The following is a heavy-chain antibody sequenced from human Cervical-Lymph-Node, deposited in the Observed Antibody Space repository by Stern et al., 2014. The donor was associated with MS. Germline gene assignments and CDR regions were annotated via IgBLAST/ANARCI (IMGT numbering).Heavy chain of an antibody. Sequence: EDQLVESGGGLVQPGGSLRLSCAPSGFTFSNYAMSWIRQAPGKGLEWISSISGSGGNTFYADSVKGWFTISRDNSKNTLEMQMNSLRAEDSALYYCTKGFTVTGTGYGVDVWGQGTTVTVSS. J-gene: IGHJ6*02. CDR2: ISGSGGNT. V-gene: IGHV3-23*04. CDR1: GFTFSNYA. D-gene: IGHD6-19*01. CDR3: TKGFTVTGTGYGVDV.